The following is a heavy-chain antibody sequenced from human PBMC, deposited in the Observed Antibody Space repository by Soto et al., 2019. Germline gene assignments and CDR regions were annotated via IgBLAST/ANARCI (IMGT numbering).Heavy chain of an antibody. CDR2: IYHSGST. Sequence: SETLSLTCAVSGGSISSSNWWSWVRQPPGKGLEWIGEIYHSGSTNYNPPPNSRVTISVDKSKNQFSLKLSSVTAADTAVYYCASEGSGPRAYSSSSEWFDPWGQGTLVTVSS. CDR1: GGSISSSNW. V-gene: IGHV4-4*02. D-gene: IGHD6-6*01. J-gene: IGHJ5*02. CDR3: ASEGSGPRAYSSSSEWFDP.